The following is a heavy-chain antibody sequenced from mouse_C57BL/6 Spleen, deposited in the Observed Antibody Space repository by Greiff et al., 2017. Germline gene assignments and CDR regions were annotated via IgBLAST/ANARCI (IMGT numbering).Heavy chain of an antibody. CDR3: ASYGSSTY. D-gene: IGHD1-1*01. J-gene: IGHJ3*01. V-gene: IGHV1-80*01. CDR1: GYAFSSYW. CDR2: IYPGDGDT. Sequence: QVHVKQSGAELVKPGASVKISCKASGYAFSSYWMNWVKQRPGKGLEWIGQIYPGDGDTNYNGKFKGKATLTADKSSSTAYMQLSSLTSEDSAVYFCASYGSSTYWGQGTLVTVSA.